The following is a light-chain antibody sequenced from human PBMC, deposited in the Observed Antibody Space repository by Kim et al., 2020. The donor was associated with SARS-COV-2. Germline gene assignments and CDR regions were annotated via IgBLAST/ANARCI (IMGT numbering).Light chain of an antibody. Sequence: GPSITSSCTGTSGDVGNYNYVSWYQQHPGKGPKLIIYHVNKRPSGVSDRFSGSKSGNMASLTISGLQADDEADYFCCSYTTSNTLVFGGGTQLTVL. CDR3: CSYTTSNTLV. CDR2: HVN. V-gene: IGLV2-14*03. CDR1: SGDVGNYNY. J-gene: IGLJ2*01.